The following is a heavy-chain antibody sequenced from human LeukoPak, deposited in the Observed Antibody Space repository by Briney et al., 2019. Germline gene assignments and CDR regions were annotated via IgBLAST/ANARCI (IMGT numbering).Heavy chain of an antibody. CDR1: GFTFSSYG. J-gene: IGHJ4*02. CDR3: AKEYGSGSYYPY. D-gene: IGHD3-10*01. V-gene: IGHV3-23*01. CDR2: ISGSGGST. Sequence: GGSLRLSCAASGFTFSSYGMNWARQAPGKGLEWVSAISGSGGSTYYADSVKGRFTISRDNSKDTLYLQMNSLRAEDTAVYYCAKEYGSGSYYPYWGQGTLVTVSS.